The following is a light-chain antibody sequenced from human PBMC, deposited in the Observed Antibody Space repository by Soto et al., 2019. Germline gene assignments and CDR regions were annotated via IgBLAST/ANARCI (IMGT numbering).Light chain of an antibody. Sequence: DIVMTQSPDSLAVSLGERATINCKSSQSVLFNSNNKTYLAWYQQKLGQPPKLLIYWAFRRESGVPDRFSGSGSGTGTDFTLTITSLQAEDVAVYYCQQYNNWPLITFGQGTRLEIK. CDR3: QQYNNWPLIT. CDR1: QSVLFNSNNKTY. CDR2: WAF. V-gene: IGKV4-1*01. J-gene: IGKJ5*01.